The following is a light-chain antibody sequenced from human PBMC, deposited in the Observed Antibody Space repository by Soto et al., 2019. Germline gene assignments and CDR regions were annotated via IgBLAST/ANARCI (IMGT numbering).Light chain of an antibody. Sequence: EIVLLRSPGTLSPSPGERATLSCRASQSVTSTYLAWYQQKPGQATRLLIYGASSRATGIPGRFSGGGSGSDFTLAISGLGPDYLAVYFCQQDESSLRTFGQGTKVEFK. J-gene: IGKJ1*01. CDR3: QQDESSLRT. V-gene: IGKV3-20*01. CDR1: QSVTSTY. CDR2: GAS.